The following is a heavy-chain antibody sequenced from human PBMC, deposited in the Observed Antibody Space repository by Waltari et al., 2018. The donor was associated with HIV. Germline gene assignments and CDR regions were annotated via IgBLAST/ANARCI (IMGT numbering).Heavy chain of an antibody. J-gene: IGHJ3*02. D-gene: IGHD3-22*01. V-gene: IGHV4-38-2*02. Sequence: QVLLQESGPRLVKSSETLSLTCTVSASSISRNYYWGWIRQAPGEGLEWIGSIYLSGATYYKPSFKTRVTISVNMSKNQYFLKLSSLTDADTAVYYCARDQDYYDSSGYTAYAFDIWGRGTMIIVSS. CDR2: IYLSGAT. CDR1: ASSISRNYY. CDR3: ARDQDYYDSSGYTAYAFDI.